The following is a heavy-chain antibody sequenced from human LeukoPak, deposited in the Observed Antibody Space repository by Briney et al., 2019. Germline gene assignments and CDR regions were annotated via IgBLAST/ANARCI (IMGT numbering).Heavy chain of an antibody. J-gene: IGHJ3*02. Sequence: GGSLRLSCAASGFTFSSYSMNWVRQAPGEGLEWVSYISSSSSTIYYADSVKGRFTISRDNSKNTLYLQMNSLRAEDTAVYYCAKSAADGAFDIWGQGTMVTVSS. CDR2: ISSSSSTI. D-gene: IGHD5-24*01. V-gene: IGHV3-48*01. CDR3: AKSAADGAFDI. CDR1: GFTFSSYS.